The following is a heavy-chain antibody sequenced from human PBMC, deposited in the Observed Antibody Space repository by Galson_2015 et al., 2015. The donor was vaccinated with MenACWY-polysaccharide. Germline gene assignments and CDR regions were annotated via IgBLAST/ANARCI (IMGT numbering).Heavy chain of an antibody. CDR3: ARGPRGVLYYAMDV. D-gene: IGHD2-8*02. V-gene: IGHV4-59*01. J-gene: IGHJ6*02. CDR1: GDSIRTYH. Sequence: LSLTCTVSGDSIRTYHWSWIRQPPGKGLEWIGYIHYSGASNYNPSLRGQISISIDTSKNQVSLQLNSVTSVDAAVYYCARGPRGVLYYAMDVWGQGTTVAVSS. CDR2: IHYSGAS.